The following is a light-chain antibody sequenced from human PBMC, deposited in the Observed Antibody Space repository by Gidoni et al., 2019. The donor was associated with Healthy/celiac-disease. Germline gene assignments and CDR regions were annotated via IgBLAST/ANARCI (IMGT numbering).Light chain of an antibody. J-gene: IGKJ1*01. CDR2: GAS. CDR1: QSVSSN. Sequence: EIVMTQSPATLSVSTGERATLSRRASQSVSSNLAWYQQKPGQAPRLLIYGASTRATGIPARFSGSGSGTEFTLTISSLQSEDFAVYYCQQYNSWLWTFGQGTKVEIK. V-gene: IGKV3-15*01. CDR3: QQYNSWLWT.